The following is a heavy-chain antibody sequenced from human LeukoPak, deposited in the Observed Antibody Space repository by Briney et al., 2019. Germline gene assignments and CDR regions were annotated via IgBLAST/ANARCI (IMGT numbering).Heavy chain of an antibody. CDR1: EFVFRNYA. CDR2: ISYDGSNK. CDR3: AREDYGKYHFDY. J-gene: IGHJ4*02. Sequence: GRSLRLSCAASEFVFRNYAMHWVRQAPGKGLEWVAVISYDGSNKYHADSVKGRFTISRDNSKNTLYLQMNSLRAEDTAVYYCAREDYGKYHFDYWGQGTLVTVSS. D-gene: IGHD4-11*01. V-gene: IGHV3-30-3*01.